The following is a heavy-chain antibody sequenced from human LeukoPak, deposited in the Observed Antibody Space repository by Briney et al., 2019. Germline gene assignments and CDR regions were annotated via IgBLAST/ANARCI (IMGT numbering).Heavy chain of an antibody. CDR3: ARDRSPPYGSGSYRLWVFDI. D-gene: IGHD3-10*01. CDR1: GFTFSSYS. CDR2: ISSSSSYI. J-gene: IGHJ3*02. V-gene: IGHV3-21*01. Sequence: GGSLRLSCAASGFTFSSYSMNWVRQAPGKGLEWVSSISSSSSYIYYADSVKGRFTISRDNAKNSLYLQMNSLRAEDTAVYYCARDRSPPYGSGSYRLWVFDIGGQGTMVTVSS.